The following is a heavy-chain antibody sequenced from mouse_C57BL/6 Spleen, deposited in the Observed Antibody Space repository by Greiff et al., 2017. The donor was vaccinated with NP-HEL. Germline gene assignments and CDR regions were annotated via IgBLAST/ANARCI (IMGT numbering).Heavy chain of an antibody. Sequence: EVMLVESGGGLVKPGGSLKLSCEASGFTFSSYAMSWVRQTPEKRLEWVATISDGGSYTYYPDNLKGRFTFSRDNAKNTLYMQMSHLKSEDTGMNYCATEITTLRYAMDYWGQGTSLTVSS. CDR3: ATEITTLRYAMDY. V-gene: IGHV5-4*01. J-gene: IGHJ4*01. CDR1: GFTFSSYA. CDR2: ISDGGSYT. D-gene: IGHD1-1*01.